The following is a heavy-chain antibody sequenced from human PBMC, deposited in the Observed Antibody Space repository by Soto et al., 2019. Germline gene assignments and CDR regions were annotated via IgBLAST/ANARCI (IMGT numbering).Heavy chain of an antibody. V-gene: IGHV3-48*03. D-gene: IGHD1-26*01. J-gene: IGHJ6*02. CDR2: ISTGSSTI. Sequence: GGSLRLSCRASGFTLSDYEMHWVRQAPGKGLEWVSYISTGSSTIYYADSVKGRFTISRDNAENSLFLEMKSLRPEDTAVYYCARVRAGAANGYYGMDVWGQATTVTVS. CDR3: ARVRAGAANGYYGMDV. CDR1: GFTLSDYE.